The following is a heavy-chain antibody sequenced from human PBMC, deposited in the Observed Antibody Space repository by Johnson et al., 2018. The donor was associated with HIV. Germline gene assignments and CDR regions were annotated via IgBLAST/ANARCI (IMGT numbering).Heavy chain of an antibody. D-gene: IGHD4-23*01. CDR2: ISYDGSNK. Sequence: QVQLVESGGGLIQPGGSLRLSCAASGFTVSSKYMSWVRQAPGKGLEWVAVISYDGSNKYYADSVKGRFTISRDNSKNTLYLQMNSLRAEDTAVYYCAKEEGLRRELFADDAFDIWGQGTMVTVSS. V-gene: IGHV3-30*18. CDR1: GFTVSSKY. J-gene: IGHJ3*02. CDR3: AKEEGLRRELFADDAFDI.